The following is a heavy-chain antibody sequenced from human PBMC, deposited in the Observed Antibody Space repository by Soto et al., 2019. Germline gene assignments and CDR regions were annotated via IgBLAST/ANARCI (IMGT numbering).Heavy chain of an antibody. CDR3: AKVGSERYSGQLSDY. CDR2: ISSSSGST. D-gene: IGHD5-12*01. V-gene: IGHV3-23*01. CDR1: GFTFSNYA. J-gene: IGHJ4*02. Sequence: EVQLLESGGGLVQPGGSLRLSCAASGFTFSNYAMNWVRQAPGKGLEWVSTISSSSGSTYYAGSVKGRFTISRDNSKNFLYLQMNSLRGDDTAVYYCAKVGSERYSGQLSDYWGQGTLVTISS.